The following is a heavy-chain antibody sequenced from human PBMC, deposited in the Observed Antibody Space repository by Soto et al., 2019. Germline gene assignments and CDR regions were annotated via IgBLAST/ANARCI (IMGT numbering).Heavy chain of an antibody. J-gene: IGHJ4*02. CDR1: GYTFTNFG. V-gene: IGHV1-18*01. Sequence: QVQLVQSGAEVKKPGASVKVSCKASGYTFTNFGISWVRQAPGQGLEWMGWISAYNGNTNYAQKFQGRVTMTTDTASSAAYMAVRRLRFDDAAVYYWARGGTPIDYWGQGTLVTVSS. D-gene: IGHD3-16*01. CDR2: ISAYNGNT. CDR3: ARGGTPIDY.